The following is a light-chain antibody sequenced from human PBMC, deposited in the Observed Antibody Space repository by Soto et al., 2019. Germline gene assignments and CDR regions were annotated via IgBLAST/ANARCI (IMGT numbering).Light chain of an antibody. J-gene: IGKJ1*01. CDR2: DAS. CDR3: QQYGSSPGT. Sequence: EIVLTQSPGTLSLSPGERATLSCRASQSVSSSYLAWYQQKPGQAPRLLIYDASSRATGIPDRFIGSGSGTDFTLTISRLEPEDFAVYYCQQYGSSPGTFGQGTKVEIK. CDR1: QSVSSSY. V-gene: IGKV3-20*01.